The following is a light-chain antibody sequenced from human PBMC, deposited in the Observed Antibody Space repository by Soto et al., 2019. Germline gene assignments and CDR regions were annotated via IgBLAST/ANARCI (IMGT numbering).Light chain of an antibody. J-gene: IGKJ4*01. V-gene: IGKV1-5*03. CDR3: QHRDCYPIT. Sequence: DIQMTQSPSTLSASVGDRVTITCRASKSISTWVASYQQKPGKAPSLLLYKASTLHGGVPSRFCGSASWTEFTLTISNLQPDDLATYYCQHRDCYPITFGGQTTVEIK. CDR1: KSISTW. CDR2: KAS.